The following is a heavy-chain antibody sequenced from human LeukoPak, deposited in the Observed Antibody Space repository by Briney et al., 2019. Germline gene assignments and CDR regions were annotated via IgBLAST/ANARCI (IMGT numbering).Heavy chain of an antibody. D-gene: IGHD2-15*01. CDR3: ARYCSGGSCHTRTAEYFQH. CDR1: GYTFPSYD. Sequence: GASVKVSCKASGYTFPSYDINWGRQSTGQGLEWMGWMNPNTGNTGYAQKFQGRVTMTRNTSISTAYMELSSLRSEDTAVYYCARYCSGGSCHTRTAEYFQHWGQGTLVTVSS. J-gene: IGHJ1*01. CDR2: MNPNTGNT. V-gene: IGHV1-8*01.